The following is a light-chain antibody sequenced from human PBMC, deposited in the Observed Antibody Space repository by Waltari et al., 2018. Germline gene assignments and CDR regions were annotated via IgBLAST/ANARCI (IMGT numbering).Light chain of an antibody. J-gene: IGKJ4*01. CDR2: AAS. CDR3: QQYYSYPRLT. V-gene: IGKV1-8*01. CDR1: QGISSY. Sequence: AIRMTQSPSSLSASTGDRVTITCRASQGISSYLAWYQQKPRKAPKLLIYAASTLQSGVPSRFSGSGSGTDFTLTISCLQSEDFATYYCQQYYSYPRLTFGGGTKVEIK.